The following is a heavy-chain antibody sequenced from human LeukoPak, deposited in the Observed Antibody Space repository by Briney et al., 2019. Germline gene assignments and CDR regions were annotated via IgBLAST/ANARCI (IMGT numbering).Heavy chain of an antibody. CDR3: ARGLSGYASSLGY. Sequence: PGGSLRLSCAASGFTFDDYGMSWVRQAPGKGLEWVSFIYSGGATYYADSVKGRFTISRDNSKDTLYLQMNSLRVEDTAVYYCARGLSGYASSLGYWGQGTLVTVSA. J-gene: IGHJ4*02. CDR2: IYSGGAT. D-gene: IGHD6-6*01. V-gene: IGHV3-66*01. CDR1: GFTFDDYG.